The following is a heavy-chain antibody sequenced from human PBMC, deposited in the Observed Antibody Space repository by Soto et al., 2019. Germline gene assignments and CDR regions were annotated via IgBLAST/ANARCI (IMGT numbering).Heavy chain of an antibody. Sequence: QVQLQQWGAGLLKSSETLSLTCAVYGGSFSGYYWNWIRQPPGKGLEWIGEISHSGSTNYNPSLKSRVTILLDTSKNQFSLKLTSVTAADTAVYYCARAVVTATYDYWGQGNLVTVSS. J-gene: IGHJ4*02. CDR1: GGSFSGYY. CDR2: ISHSGST. D-gene: IGHD2-21*02. CDR3: ARAVVTATYDY. V-gene: IGHV4-34*01.